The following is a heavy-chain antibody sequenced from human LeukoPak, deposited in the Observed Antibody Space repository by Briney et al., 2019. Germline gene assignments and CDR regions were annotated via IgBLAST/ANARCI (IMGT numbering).Heavy chain of an antibody. CDR2: IYTSGST. V-gene: IGHV4-4*07. J-gene: IGHJ6*03. Sequence: SETLSLTCTVSGGSISSYYWSWIRQPAGKGLEWIGRIYTSGSTNYNPSLKSRVTMSVDTSKNQFSLKLSSVTAADTAVYYCARGRREYYYYYMDVWGKGTTVTVSS. CDR1: GGSISSYY. CDR3: ARGRREYYYYYMDV.